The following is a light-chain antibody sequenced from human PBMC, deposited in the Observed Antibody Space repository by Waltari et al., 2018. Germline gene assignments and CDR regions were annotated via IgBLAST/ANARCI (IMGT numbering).Light chain of an antibody. J-gene: IGKJ4*01. Sequence: DIQMTQSPSSVSASIGDRVSITCRASQGIGSWLAWYQQKPGKAPKLLIYATSILHSGVPSRFSGSGSGTYFTLTITGLQPEDSAIYYCQQAASFPLSFGGGTKVEI. V-gene: IGKV1-12*01. CDR1: QGIGSW. CDR2: ATS. CDR3: QQAASFPLS.